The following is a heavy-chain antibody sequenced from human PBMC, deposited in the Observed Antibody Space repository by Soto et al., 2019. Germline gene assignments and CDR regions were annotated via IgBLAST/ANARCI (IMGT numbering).Heavy chain of an antibody. J-gene: IGHJ6*02. CDR3: ASEGETSAAGIRVEYYYYGMDV. Sequence: ASVKVSCKASGYTFTSYGISWVRQAPGQGLEWMGWISAYNGNTNYAQKLQGRVTMTTDTSTSTAYMELRSLRSDDTAVYYCASEGETSAAGIRVEYYYYGMDVWSQGTTVTVSS. V-gene: IGHV1-18*01. D-gene: IGHD6-13*01. CDR1: GYTFTSYG. CDR2: ISAYNGNT.